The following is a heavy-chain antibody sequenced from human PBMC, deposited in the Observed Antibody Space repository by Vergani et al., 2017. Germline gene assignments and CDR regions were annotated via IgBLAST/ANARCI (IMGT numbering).Heavy chain of an antibody. CDR3: AKEGISDYYGSGSSWYFDL. Sequence: QVQLQESGPGLVKPSQTLSLTCTVSGGSISSGSYYWSWIRQPAGKGLEWIGRIYTSGSTNYNPALKSRVTISVDTSKNQFALKVSSVTAADTAVYYCAKEGISDYYGSGSSWYFDLWGRGTLVTVSS. D-gene: IGHD3-10*01. CDR2: IYTSGST. J-gene: IGHJ2*01. V-gene: IGHV4-61*02. CDR1: GGSISSGSYY.